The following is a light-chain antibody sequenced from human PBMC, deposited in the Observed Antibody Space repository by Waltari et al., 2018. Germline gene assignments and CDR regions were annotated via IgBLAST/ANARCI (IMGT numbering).Light chain of an antibody. CDR1: SSDVGGYNY. V-gene: IGLV2-14*01. CDR2: GVS. J-gene: IGLJ1*01. Sequence: QSALTQPASVSGSPGQSITISCTGTSSDVGGYNYVSWYQQHPGKAPKLMIYGVSNRPSWVSNRFSGSKSGNTASLTISGLQAEDEADYYCSSYTSSSTYVFGTGTKVPVL. CDR3: SSYTSSSTYV.